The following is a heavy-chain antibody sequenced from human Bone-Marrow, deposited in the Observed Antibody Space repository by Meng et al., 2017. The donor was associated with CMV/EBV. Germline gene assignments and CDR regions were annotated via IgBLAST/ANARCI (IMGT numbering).Heavy chain of an antibody. D-gene: IGHD2-2*01. CDR1: GYTFTSYG. CDR2: ISAYNGNT. J-gene: IGHJ6*02. V-gene: IGHV1-18*01. CDR3: ARHCSSTSCYGGFRYYGMDV. Sequence: ASVKVSCKASGYTFTSYGISWVRQAPGQGLEWMGWISAYNGNTNYAQKFQGRVTITADKSTSTAYMELSSLRSEDTAVYYCARHCSSTSCYGGFRYYGMDVWGQGTTVTVSS.